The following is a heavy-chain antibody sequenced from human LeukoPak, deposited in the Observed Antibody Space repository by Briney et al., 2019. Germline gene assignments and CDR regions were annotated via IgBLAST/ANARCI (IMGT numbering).Heavy chain of an antibody. CDR3: ARVQQPPFLLPDY. D-gene: IGHD6-13*01. CDR2: IYYSGST. J-gene: IGHJ4*02. Sequence: PSETLSLTCTVSGGSVSSGSYYWRWIRQPPGKGLEWIGYIYYSGSTNYNPSLKSRVTISVDTSKNQFSLKLSSVTAADAAVYYCARVQQPPFLLPDYWGQGTLVTVSS. CDR1: GGSVSSGSYY. V-gene: IGHV4-61*01.